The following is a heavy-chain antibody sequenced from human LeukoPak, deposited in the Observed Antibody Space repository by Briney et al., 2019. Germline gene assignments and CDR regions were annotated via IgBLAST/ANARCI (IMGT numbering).Heavy chain of an antibody. D-gene: IGHD3-10*01. J-gene: IGHJ4*02. CDR1: GFTVSFNY. V-gene: IGHV3-53*01. CDR3: ARVGSGSGSYGSGNYYFDD. Sequence: PGGSLRLSCAASGFTVSFNYMTWVRQAPGEGLEWVSLIYSGGNTYYADSVKGRFTISRDESKNTLYLQMNSLSAEDTAVYYCARVGSGSGSYGSGNYYFDDWGPGTLVTVPS. CDR2: IYSGGNT.